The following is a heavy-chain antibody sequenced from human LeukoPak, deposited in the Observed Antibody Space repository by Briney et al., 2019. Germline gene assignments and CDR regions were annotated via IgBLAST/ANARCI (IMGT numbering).Heavy chain of an antibody. Sequence: GESLKISCKGSGYSFTNFWINWVRQMPGKGLEWMGKIDPTDSYTSYSPSFQGHVTFSSDKSIRTAHLQWSSLRASDTAMYYCALSYSSGRGGFDYWGQGTLVTVSS. J-gene: IGHJ4*02. D-gene: IGHD6-19*01. CDR1: GYSFTNFW. CDR2: IDPTDSYT. CDR3: ALSYSSGRGGFDY. V-gene: IGHV5-10-1*01.